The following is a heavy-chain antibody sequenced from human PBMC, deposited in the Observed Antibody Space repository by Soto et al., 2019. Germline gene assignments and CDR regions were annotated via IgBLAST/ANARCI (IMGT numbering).Heavy chain of an antibody. D-gene: IGHD3-22*01. CDR1: GYTFTSYD. CDR3: ARADYYDRSGYLLPCGY. J-gene: IGHJ4*02. Sequence: QVQLVQSGAEVKKPGASVKVSCKASGYTFTSYDINWVRQATGQGLEWMGWMNPNSGNTGYAQKFQGRVTMTRNTSISTAYMELSSLRPEDTAVYYCARADYYDRSGYLLPCGYWGQGTLVTVSS. V-gene: IGHV1-8*01. CDR2: MNPNSGNT.